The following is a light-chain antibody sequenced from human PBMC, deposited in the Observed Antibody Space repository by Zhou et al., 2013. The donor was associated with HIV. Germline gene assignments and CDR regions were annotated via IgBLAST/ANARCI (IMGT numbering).Light chain of an antibody. CDR1: QSISSSY. Sequence: EIVLTQSPGTLSLSPGERATLSCRASQSISSSYLAWYQHKPGQAPRLIIYGASTRATGVPARFSGSGSGTEFTLTISNMQSEDFAVYYCQQYHKWPPLTFGGGTKVEIK. J-gene: IGKJ4*01. V-gene: IGKV3-15*01. CDR2: GAS. CDR3: QQYHKWPPLT.